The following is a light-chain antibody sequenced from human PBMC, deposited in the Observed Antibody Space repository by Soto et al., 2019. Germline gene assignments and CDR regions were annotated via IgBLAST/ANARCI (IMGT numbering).Light chain of an antibody. V-gene: IGKV1-39*01. Sequence: DIQMTQSPSSLSAFVGDRVTITCRASQTINSYLNWYQQRPGKAPKVLIYGASNLQSGVPSRFSGSVSGTDFTLTISSLQPEDFATYYCQQTYSPPPYTFGQGTKLEIK. CDR3: QQTYSPPPYT. CDR2: GAS. J-gene: IGKJ2*01. CDR1: QTINSY.